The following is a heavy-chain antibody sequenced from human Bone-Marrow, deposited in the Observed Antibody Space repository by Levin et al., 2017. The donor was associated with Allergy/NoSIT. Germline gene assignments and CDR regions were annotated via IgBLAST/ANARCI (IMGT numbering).Heavy chain of an antibody. D-gene: IGHD3-22*01. CDR3: ARERDYYDSSGYLDP. J-gene: IGHJ5*02. Sequence: GESLKISCKASGYTFTSYYMHWVRQAPGQGLEWMGIINPSGGSTSYAQKFQGRVTMTRDTSTSTVYMELSSLRSEDTAVYYCARERDYYDSSGYLDPWGQGTLVTVSS. CDR2: INPSGGST. V-gene: IGHV1-46*01. CDR1: GYTFTSYY.